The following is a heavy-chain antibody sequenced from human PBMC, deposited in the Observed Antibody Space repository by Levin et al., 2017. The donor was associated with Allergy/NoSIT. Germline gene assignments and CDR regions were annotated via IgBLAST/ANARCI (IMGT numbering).Heavy chain of an antibody. CDR2: IFPRDSDT. CDR1: GYSFTSYW. V-gene: IGHV5-51*01. J-gene: IGHJ4*02. CDR3: ARRDSDGSNSFDY. D-gene: IGHD4-23*01. Sequence: GESLKISCQASGYSFTSYWFGWVRQRPGKGLEWMGLIFPRDSDTRVSPSFQGQIVMSVDKSIDTAYLQWISLKASDTAMYYCARRDSDGSNSFDYWGQGTLVTVSS.